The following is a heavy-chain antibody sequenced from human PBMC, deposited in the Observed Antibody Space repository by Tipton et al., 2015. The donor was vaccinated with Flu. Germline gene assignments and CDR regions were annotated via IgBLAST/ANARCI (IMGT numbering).Heavy chain of an antibody. D-gene: IGHD6-19*01. CDR3: ARERGDSSGWYDY. CDR2: IYYSGST. CDR1: GGSISSSSYY. Sequence: TLSLTCTVSGGSISSSSYYWGWIRQPPGKGLEWIGSIYYSGSTYYNPSLKSRVTISVDTSKNQFSLKLSSVTAADTAVYYCARERGDSSGWYDYWGQGTLVTVSS. J-gene: IGHJ4*02. V-gene: IGHV4-39*02.